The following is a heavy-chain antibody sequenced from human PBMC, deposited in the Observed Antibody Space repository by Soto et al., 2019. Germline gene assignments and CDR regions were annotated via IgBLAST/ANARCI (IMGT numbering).Heavy chain of an antibody. CDR2: IYYSGST. V-gene: IGHV4-59*01. CDR1: GGSISSYY. CDR3: ARAIASVRGVDHFDY. J-gene: IGHJ4*02. D-gene: IGHD3-10*01. Sequence: SETLSLTCTVSGGSISSYYWSWIRQPPGKGLEWIGYIYYSGSTNYNPSLKSRVTISVDTSKNQFSLKLSSVTAADTAVYYCARAIASVRGVDHFDYWGQGTLVTVSS.